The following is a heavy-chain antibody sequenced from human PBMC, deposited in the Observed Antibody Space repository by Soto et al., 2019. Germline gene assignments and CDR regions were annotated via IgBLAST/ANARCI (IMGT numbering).Heavy chain of an antibody. J-gene: IGHJ6*02. Sequence: QVQLVESGGGVVQPGRSLRLSCAASGFTFSSYGMHWVRQAPGKGLEWVAVISYDGSNKYYADSVKGRFTISRDNSKNTLYLQMNSLRAEDTAVYYCAKDQARYSYGPLFNYGMDVWGQGTTVTVSS. CDR2: ISYDGSNK. V-gene: IGHV3-30*18. CDR1: GFTFSSYG. CDR3: AKDQARYSYGPLFNYGMDV. D-gene: IGHD5-18*01.